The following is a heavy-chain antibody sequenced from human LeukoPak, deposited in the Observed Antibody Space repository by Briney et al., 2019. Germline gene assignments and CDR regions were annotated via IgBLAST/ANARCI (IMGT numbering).Heavy chain of an antibody. CDR2: TYDSGST. CDR3: ARVVASISIVRGVIIRDDAFDI. Sequence: PPETRSLTCTVSGGSISSSSYYWAWIRQPPGKGREGIGSTYDSGSTYYNPSLKSRVTIPVETSKNQFSLKLSSVTAADTAVYYCARVVASISIVRGVIIRDDAFDIWGQGTMVTVSS. J-gene: IGHJ3*02. CDR1: GGSISSSSYY. V-gene: IGHV4-39*01. D-gene: IGHD3-10*01.